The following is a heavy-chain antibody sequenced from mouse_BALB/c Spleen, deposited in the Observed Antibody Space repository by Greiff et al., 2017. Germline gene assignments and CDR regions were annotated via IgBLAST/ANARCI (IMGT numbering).Heavy chain of an antibody. CDR3: AREGYGNYFAY. Sequence: QVQLKQSGPELVKPGASVRISCKASGYTFTSYYIHWVKQRPGQGLEWIGWIYPGNVNTKYNEKFKGKATLTADKSSSTAYMQLSSLTSEDSAVYFCAREGYGNYFAYWGQGTLVTVSA. CDR1: GYTFTSYY. V-gene: IGHV1S56*01. J-gene: IGHJ3*01. D-gene: IGHD2-1*01. CDR2: IYPGNVNT.